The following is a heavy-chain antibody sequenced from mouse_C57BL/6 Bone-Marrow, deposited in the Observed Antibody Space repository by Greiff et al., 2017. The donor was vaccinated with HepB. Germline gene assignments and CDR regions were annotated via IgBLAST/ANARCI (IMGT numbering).Heavy chain of an antibody. J-gene: IGHJ4*01. V-gene: IGHV5-4*01. CDR1: GFTFSSYA. CDR3: ARDWYYSNPYYAMDY. CDR2: ISDGGSYT. D-gene: IGHD2-5*01. Sequence: EVKLMESGGGLVKPGGSLKLSCAASGFTFSSYAMSWVRQTPEKRLEWVATISDGGSYTYYPDNVKGRFTISRDNAKNNLYLQMSHLKSEDTAMYYCARDWYYSNPYYAMDYWGQGTSVTVSS.